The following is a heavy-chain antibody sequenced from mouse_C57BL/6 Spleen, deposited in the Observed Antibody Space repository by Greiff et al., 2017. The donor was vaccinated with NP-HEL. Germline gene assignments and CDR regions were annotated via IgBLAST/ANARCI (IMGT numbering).Heavy chain of an antibody. CDR2: INYDGSST. V-gene: IGHV5-16*01. J-gene: IGHJ4*01. Sequence: EVKLMESEGGLVQPGSSMKLSCTASGFTFSDYYMAWVRQVPEKGLEWVANINYDGSSTYYLDSLKSRFIISRDNAKNILYLQMSSLKSEDTATYYCARSYYYAMDYWGQGTSVTVSS. CDR3: ARSYYYAMDY. D-gene: IGHD1-1*01. CDR1: GFTFSDYY.